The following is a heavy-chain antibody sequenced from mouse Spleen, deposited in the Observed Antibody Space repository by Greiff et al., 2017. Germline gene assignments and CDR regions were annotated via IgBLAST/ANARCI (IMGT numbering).Heavy chain of an antibody. CDR3: ARGGRGWYFDV. Sequence: VQGVESGAELVKPGASVKISCKASGYAFSSYWMNWVKQRPGKGLEWIGQIYPGDGDTNYNGKFKGKATLTADKSSSTAYMQLSSLTSEDSAVYFCARGGRGWYFDVWGAGTTVTVSS. V-gene: IGHV1-80*01. CDR2: IYPGDGDT. CDR1: GYAFSSYW. J-gene: IGHJ1*01. D-gene: IGHD3-3*01.